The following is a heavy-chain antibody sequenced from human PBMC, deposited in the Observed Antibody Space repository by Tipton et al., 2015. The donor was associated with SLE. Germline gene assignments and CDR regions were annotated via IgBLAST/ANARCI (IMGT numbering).Heavy chain of an antibody. V-gene: IGHV3-49*04. CDR3: TRDVEACGDYSY. J-gene: IGHJ4*02. D-gene: IGHD4-17*01. Sequence: SLRLSCTGSGFTFGDYVLNWVRQAPGRGLEWVGFIRSETYGGTTEIAASLKGRFTISRDDSKGIAYLQMNSLRTEDTAIYYCTRDVEACGDYSYWGQGTLVAVSS. CDR2: IRSETYGGTT. CDR1: GFTFGDYV.